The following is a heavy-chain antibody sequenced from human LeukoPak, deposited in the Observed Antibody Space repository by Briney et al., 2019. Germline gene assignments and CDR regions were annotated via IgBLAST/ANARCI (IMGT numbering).Heavy chain of an antibody. D-gene: IGHD2-8*01. J-gene: IGHJ4*02. CDR3: ARDWDCTNGVCPRGVDY. CDR1: GYTFTNYV. Sequence: GASVKVSCKASGYTFTNYVISWVRQAPGQGLEWMGWISAYNGNTNYAQNLQGRVTMTTDTSTSTAYMELRSLRSDVTAVYYCARDWDCTNGVCPRGVDYWGQGTLVTVSS. V-gene: IGHV1-18*01. CDR2: ISAYNGNT.